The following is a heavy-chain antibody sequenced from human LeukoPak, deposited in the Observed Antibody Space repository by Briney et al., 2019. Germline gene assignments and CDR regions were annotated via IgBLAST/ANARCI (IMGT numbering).Heavy chain of an antibody. CDR3: AREVAGTPWIDY. J-gene: IGHJ4*02. V-gene: IGHV4-39*02. CDR2: IYYNGGT. D-gene: IGHD6-19*01. CDR1: GGSISSNSYY. Sequence: SQTLSLTCTVSGGSISSNSYYWGWIRQPPGKGLEWIGNIYYNGGTYNNPSLKSRVTISVDTSKNQFSLKLNSVTATDTAVYYCAREVAGTPWIDYWGQGTLVTVSS.